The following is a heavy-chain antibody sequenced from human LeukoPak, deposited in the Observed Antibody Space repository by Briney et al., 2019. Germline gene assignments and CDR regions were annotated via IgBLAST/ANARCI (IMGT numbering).Heavy chain of an antibody. CDR1: GFTFSSYW. CDR3: ARGGHIAAAAPIMDV. Sequence: PGGSLRLSCAASGFTFSSYWMSWVRQAPGKGLEWEANIKQDESEKYYVDSVKGRFTISRDNAKNSLYLQMNSLRAEDTAVYYCARGGHIAAAAPIMDVWGKGTTVTVSS. D-gene: IGHD6-13*01. J-gene: IGHJ6*04. CDR2: IKQDESEK. V-gene: IGHV3-7*01.